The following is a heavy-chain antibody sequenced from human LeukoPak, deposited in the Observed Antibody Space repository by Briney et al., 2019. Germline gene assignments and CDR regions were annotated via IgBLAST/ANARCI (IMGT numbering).Heavy chain of an antibody. CDR3: ARLGGENYDFWSGYYTPFYMDV. CDR1: GGSISSSSYY. J-gene: IGHJ6*03. V-gene: IGHV4-39*01. Sequence: PSETLSLTCTVSGGSISSSSYYWGWIRQPPGKGLEWIGSIYYSGSTYYNPSLKSRVTISVDTSKNQFSLKLSSVTAADTAVYYCARLGGENYDFWSGYYTPFYMDVWGKGTTVTVSS. CDR2: IYYSGST. D-gene: IGHD3-3*01.